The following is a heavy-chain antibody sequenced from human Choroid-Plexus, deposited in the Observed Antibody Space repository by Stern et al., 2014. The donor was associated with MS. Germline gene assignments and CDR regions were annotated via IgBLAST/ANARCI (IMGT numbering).Heavy chain of an antibody. CDR2: VSYDGTQR. CDR1: GFTFSTYA. J-gene: IGHJ4*02. V-gene: IGHV3-30-3*01. Sequence: QVQLVQSGGGVVQPGRSLSLSCVASGFTFSTYAMHWVRQAPGKGLEWVAFVSYDGTQRNSTDSVKARFTISRDNSKNTLYLHMNSLRDEDTAVYFCARGGRGVGLEYWCQGALVTVSS. CDR3: ARGGRGVGLEY. D-gene: IGHD3-10*01.